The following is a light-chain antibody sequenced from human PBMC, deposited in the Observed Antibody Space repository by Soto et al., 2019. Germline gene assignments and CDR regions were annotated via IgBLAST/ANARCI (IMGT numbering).Light chain of an antibody. Sequence: QSALTQPPSASGSPGQSVTISCSGTSSDVGGYNYVSWYQRHPGQAPKLMIYDVATRPTGVPDRFSGSKSGNTASLTVSGLQAEDEATYYCSSLAGFAGNYDVAFGGGTKLTVL. CDR2: DVA. J-gene: IGLJ3*02. V-gene: IGLV2-8*01. CDR1: SSDVGGYNY. CDR3: SSLAGFAGNYDVA.